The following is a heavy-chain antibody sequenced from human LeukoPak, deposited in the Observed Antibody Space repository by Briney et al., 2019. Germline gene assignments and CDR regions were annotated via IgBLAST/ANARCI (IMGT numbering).Heavy chain of an antibody. J-gene: IGHJ4*02. CDR3: ANSIAAAGTDY. D-gene: IGHD6-13*01. CDR1: GGTFSSYA. V-gene: IGHV1-69*13. CDR2: ITPIFGAA. Sequence: SVKVSCKASGGTFSSYAISWVRQAPGQGLEWMGGITPIFGAANYAQKFQGRVTITADESTSTAYMELSSLRSEDTAVYYCANSIAAAGTDYWGQGTLVTVSS.